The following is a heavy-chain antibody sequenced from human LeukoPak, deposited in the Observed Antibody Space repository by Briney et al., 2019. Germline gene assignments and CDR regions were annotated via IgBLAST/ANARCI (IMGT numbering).Heavy chain of an antibody. J-gene: IGHJ4*02. CDR2: IYYSGST. CDR3: ARDEMNGFLDY. D-gene: IGHD3-3*01. CDR1: GGSISSYY. V-gene: IGHV4-59*01. Sequence: PSETLSLTCTVSGGSISSYYWSWLRQPPGKGLEWIGYIYYSGSTNYNPSLKSRVTISVDTSKNQFSLKLSSVTAADTAVYYCARDEMNGFLDYWGQGTLVTASS.